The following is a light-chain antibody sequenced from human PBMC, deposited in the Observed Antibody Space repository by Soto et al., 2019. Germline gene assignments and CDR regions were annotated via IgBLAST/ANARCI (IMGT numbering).Light chain of an antibody. CDR1: QSVRSSY. CDR2: GAS. CDR3: HHYHNWPMT. J-gene: IGKJ5*01. Sequence: EIVLTQSPGTLSLSPGERATLSCRASQSVRSSYLAWYQQKPGQAPRFLIYGASYRATGIPARFSGSESGTEFTLTISSLQSEDFAVYYCHHYHNWPMTFGQGTRLEIK. V-gene: IGKV3D-15*01.